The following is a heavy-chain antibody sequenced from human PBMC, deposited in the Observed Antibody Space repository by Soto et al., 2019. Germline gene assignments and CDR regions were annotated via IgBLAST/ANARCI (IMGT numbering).Heavy chain of an antibody. D-gene: IGHD2-15*01. CDR1: GGPISGYS. CDR2: IYNIGGP. V-gene: IGHV4-59*08. J-gene: IGHJ5*02. CDR3: ARHRDCSGGTCYSGEFDP. Sequence: QVQLQESGQGLVKPSETLSLTCSVPGGPISGYSWSYIRQPPGRGWGGFGFIYNIGGPNYNPSLQSRVTISVDTSKNQFSLKLTSVTAADTAVYYCARHRDCSGGTCYSGEFDPWGQGTLVTVSS.